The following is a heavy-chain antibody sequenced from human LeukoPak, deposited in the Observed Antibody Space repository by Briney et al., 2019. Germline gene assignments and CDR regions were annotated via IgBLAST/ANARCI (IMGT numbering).Heavy chain of an antibody. CDR3: ARAGPPGVAGILDF. CDR2: IYISGST. V-gene: IGHV4-4*07. J-gene: IGHJ4*02. CDR1: GGSISSYF. D-gene: IGHD1-14*01. Sequence: SETLSLTCTVSGGSISSYFWSWIRQPAGKGLEWIGRIYISGSTNYIPSLKSRVTMSVDTSKRQFSLKLSSVTAADTAVYYCARAGPPGVAGILDFWGQGTLVTVSS.